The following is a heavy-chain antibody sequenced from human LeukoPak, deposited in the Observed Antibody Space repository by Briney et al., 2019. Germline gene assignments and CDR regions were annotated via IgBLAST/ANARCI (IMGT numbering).Heavy chain of an antibody. J-gene: IGHJ4*02. Sequence: GGSLRLSCAASGFTFSNYWVHWVRQAPGKGLVWVSRINPDGSTINYADSVRGRLTISRDNAKNTLYLQMNSLRAEDTAVYYCATAGNYRFDYWGQGTLVTVSS. CDR2: INPDGSTI. V-gene: IGHV3-74*01. CDR1: GFTFSNYW. CDR3: ATAGNYRFDY. D-gene: IGHD1-7*01.